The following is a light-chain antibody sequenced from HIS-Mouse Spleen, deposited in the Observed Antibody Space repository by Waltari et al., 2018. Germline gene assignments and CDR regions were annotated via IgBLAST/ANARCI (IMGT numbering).Light chain of an antibody. J-gene: IGLJ2*01. Sequence: SYELNQPPSVSVSPGQPPSTTCSGDKLGGKSACCYQQKPGQSPVLVIYQDSKRPSGIPERFSGSNSGNTATLTISGTQAMDEADYYCQAWDSSYSVFGGGTKLTVL. CDR3: QAWDSSYSV. CDR2: QDS. V-gene: IGLV3-1*01. CDR1: KLGGKS.